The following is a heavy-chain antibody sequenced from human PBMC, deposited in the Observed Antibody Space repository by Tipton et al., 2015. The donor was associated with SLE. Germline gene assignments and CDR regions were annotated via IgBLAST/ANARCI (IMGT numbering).Heavy chain of an antibody. V-gene: IGHV4-34*01. J-gene: IGHJ4*02. D-gene: IGHD1-26*01. CDR3: ARGGGSFPGYYFDY. CDR2: INHSGST. Sequence: TLSLTCAVYSGSFTGYYWSWIRQPPGKRLEWIGEINHSGSTNYNPSLKSRVTISVDTSKNQFSLKLNSVTAADTAVYYCARGGGSFPGYYFDYWGQGTLVTVSS. CDR1: SGSFTGYY.